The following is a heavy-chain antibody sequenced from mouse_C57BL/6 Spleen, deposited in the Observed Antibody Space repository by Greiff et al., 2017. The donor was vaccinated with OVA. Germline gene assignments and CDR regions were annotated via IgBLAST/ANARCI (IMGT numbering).Heavy chain of an antibody. CDR2: INPYNGGT. J-gene: IGHJ2*01. D-gene: IGHD1-1*02. Sequence: EVQLQQSGPVLVKPGASVKMSCKASGYTFTDYYMNWVKQSHGKSLEWIGVINPYNGGTSYNQKFKGKATLTVDKSSSTAYMELNSLTSEDSAVYYCERKGGNPYYFDYWGQGTTLTVSS. V-gene: IGHV1-19*01. CDR1: GYTFTDYY. CDR3: ERKGGNPYYFDY.